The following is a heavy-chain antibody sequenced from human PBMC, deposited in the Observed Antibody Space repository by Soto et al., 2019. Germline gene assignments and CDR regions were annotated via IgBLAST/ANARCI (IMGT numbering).Heavy chain of an antibody. D-gene: IGHD2-2*02. CDR1: GGSISSGGYY. V-gene: IGHV4-31*03. J-gene: IGHJ6*02. CDR3: ARSIVVVPAAILLYYYGMDV. Sequence: QVQLQESGPGLVKPSQTLSLTCTVSGGSISSGGYYWSWIRQHPGKGLEWIGYIYDSGSTYYNPSRKGRVTLSVDTSKNQFSLKLSSVTAADTAVYYCARSIVVVPAAILLYYYGMDVWGQGTTVTVSS. CDR2: IYDSGST.